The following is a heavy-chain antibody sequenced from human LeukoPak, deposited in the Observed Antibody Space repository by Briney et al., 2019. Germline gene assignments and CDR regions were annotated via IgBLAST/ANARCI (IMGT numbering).Heavy chain of an antibody. Sequence: PGGSLRLSCAASGFTFSDYYMSWIRQTPGKGLEWVSYISSSGSTIYYADSVKSRFTISRDNAKNSLYLQMNSLRAEDTAVYYCARDGFWSGYSPYDYWGQGTLVTVSS. D-gene: IGHD3-3*01. V-gene: IGHV3-11*04. CDR1: GFTFSDYY. CDR3: ARDGFWSGYSPYDY. CDR2: ISSSGSTI. J-gene: IGHJ4*02.